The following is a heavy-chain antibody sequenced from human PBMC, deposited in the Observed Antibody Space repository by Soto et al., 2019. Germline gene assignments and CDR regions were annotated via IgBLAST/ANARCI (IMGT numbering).Heavy chain of an antibody. CDR1: GFTVSSNY. V-gene: IGHV3-53*01. D-gene: IGHD4-17*01. Sequence: GGSLRLSCAASGFTVSSNYMSWVRQAPGKGLEWVSVIYSGGSTYYADSVKGRFTISRDNSKNTLYLQMNSLRAEDTAVYYCAASTVVTPWYFDYWGQGTLVTVSS. CDR3: AASTVVTPWYFDY. J-gene: IGHJ4*02. CDR2: IYSGGST.